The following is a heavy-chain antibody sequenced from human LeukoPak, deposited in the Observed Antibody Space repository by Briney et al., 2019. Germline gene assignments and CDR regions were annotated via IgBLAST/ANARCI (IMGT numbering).Heavy chain of an antibody. D-gene: IGHD6-19*01. J-gene: IGHJ4*02. Sequence: PGGSLRLSCAASGFTFSKYWMLWVRQARGKGLESVSRINTDGTVTTYADPVKGRFTVSRDNADNTMFLQMNSVRDEDTAVYYCATKQWLAPPPDSWGQGTPVTVSS. CDR2: INTDGTVT. CDR1: GFTFSKYW. V-gene: IGHV3-74*01. CDR3: ATKQWLAPPPDS.